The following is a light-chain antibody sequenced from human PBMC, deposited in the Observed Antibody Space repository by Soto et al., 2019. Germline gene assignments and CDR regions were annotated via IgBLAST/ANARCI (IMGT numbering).Light chain of an antibody. Sequence: NFMLTQPHSVSESPGKTVTISCTRSSGSIATNYVQWYQQRPGSSPTIVIYEHNQRPSGVPDRFSGSIDSSSNSASLTISGLKTEDEADYYCQSYDTSIYGVFGGGTKVTVL. V-gene: IGLV6-57*01. J-gene: IGLJ3*02. CDR1: SGSIATNY. CDR2: EHN. CDR3: QSYDTSIYGV.